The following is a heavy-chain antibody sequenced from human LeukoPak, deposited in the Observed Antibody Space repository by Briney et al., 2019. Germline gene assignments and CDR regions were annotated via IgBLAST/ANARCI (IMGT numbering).Heavy chain of an antibody. D-gene: IGHD2-2*01. CDR2: ISSSSSTI. Sequence: GGSLRLSCAASGFTFSSYSMNWVRQAPGKGLEWVSYISSSSSTIYYADSVKGRFTISRDNAKNSLYLHMNSLRAEDTAVYYCARDRAAALDYWGQGTLVTVSS. J-gene: IGHJ4*02. CDR1: GFTFSSYS. CDR3: ARDRAAALDY. V-gene: IGHV3-48*01.